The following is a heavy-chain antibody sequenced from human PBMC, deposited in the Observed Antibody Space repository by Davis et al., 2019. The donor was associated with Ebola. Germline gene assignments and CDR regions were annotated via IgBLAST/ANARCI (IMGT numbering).Heavy chain of an antibody. CDR2: TYYSGST. CDR1: GGSISSYY. V-gene: IGHV4-59*08. J-gene: IGHJ6*02. CDR3: ARRQWELHYYGMDV. D-gene: IGHD1-26*01. Sequence: MPGGSLRLSCTVSGGSISSYYWSWIRQPPGKGLEWIGYTYYSGSTNYNPSLKSRVTISVDTSKNQFSLKLSSVTAADTAVYYCARRQWELHYYGMDVWGQGTTVTVSS.